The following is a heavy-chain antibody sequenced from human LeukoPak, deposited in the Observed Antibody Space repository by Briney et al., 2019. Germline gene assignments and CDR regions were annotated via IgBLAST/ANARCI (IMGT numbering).Heavy chain of an antibody. D-gene: IGHD3-10*01. CDR1: GFTFEDYA. V-gene: IGHV3-43D*03. CDR3: ARVSYYYGSGSYRPTAVYYFDY. J-gene: IGHJ4*02. Sequence: PGGSLRLSCTGSGFTFEDYAMNWVRQVPGEGLEWVALIDWNGDNSYYADSVKGRFTISRDNAKNTLYLQMNSLRAEDTAVYYCARVSYYYGSGSYRPTAVYYFDYWGQGTLVTVSS. CDR2: IDWNGDNS.